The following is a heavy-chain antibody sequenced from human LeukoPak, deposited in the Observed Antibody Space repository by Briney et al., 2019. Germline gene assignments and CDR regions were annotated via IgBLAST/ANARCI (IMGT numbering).Heavy chain of an antibody. J-gene: IGHJ6*02. V-gene: IGHV3-30-3*01. Sequence: PGGSLRLSCAASGFTFSSYAMHWVRQAPGKGLEWVAVMSYDGSNKYYADSVKGRFTISRDNSKNTLYLQMNSLRAEDTAVYYCARDLGGAGDLGYYYGMDVWGQGTTVTVSS. CDR2: MSYDGSNK. CDR1: GFTFSSYA. CDR3: ARDLGGAGDLGYYYGMDV. D-gene: IGHD2-21*01.